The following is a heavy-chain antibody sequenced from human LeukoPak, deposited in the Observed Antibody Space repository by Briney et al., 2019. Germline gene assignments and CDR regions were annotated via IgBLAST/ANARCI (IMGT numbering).Heavy chain of an antibody. D-gene: IGHD2-8*01. V-gene: IGHV1-2*02. Sequence: GASVKVSCKASGYTFTAYYIHWVRQAPGQGLEWMGWINPNSGGTNYAQKFQGRVTMTRDTSISTAYMELSRLRSDDTAVYYCARVGCTNGVCYNYFDYWGQGTLVTVSS. CDR1: GYTFTAYY. J-gene: IGHJ4*02. CDR2: INPNSGGT. CDR3: ARVGCTNGVCYNYFDY.